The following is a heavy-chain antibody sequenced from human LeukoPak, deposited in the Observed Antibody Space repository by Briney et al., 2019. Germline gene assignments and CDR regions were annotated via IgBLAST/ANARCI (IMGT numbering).Heavy chain of an antibody. V-gene: IGHV3-23*01. Sequence: GGSLRLSCAASGFTFSSYVMNWVRQAPGKGLEWVSAISGSGGSTYYADSVKGRFTISRDNAKNSLYLQMNSLRAEDTAVYYCAREGGSGWSYYFDYWGQGTLVTVSS. J-gene: IGHJ4*02. CDR3: AREGGSGWSYYFDY. CDR2: ISGSGGST. D-gene: IGHD6-19*01. CDR1: GFTFSSYV.